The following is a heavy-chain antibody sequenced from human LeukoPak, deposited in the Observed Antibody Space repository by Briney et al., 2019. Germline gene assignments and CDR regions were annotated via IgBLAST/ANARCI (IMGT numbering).Heavy chain of an antibody. V-gene: IGHV3-7*03. D-gene: IGHD6-19*01. J-gene: IGHJ4*02. Sequence: GGSLRLSCAASGFTFGAYYMSWVRQAPGKGLEWVANIRGDGRETFYADSLRGRFSIFRDNARNSVSLQMNSLSAEDTGVYYCARESAVGHGSFDYWGQGTLVTVSS. CDR1: GFTFGAYY. CDR3: ARESAVGHGSFDY. CDR2: IRGDGRET.